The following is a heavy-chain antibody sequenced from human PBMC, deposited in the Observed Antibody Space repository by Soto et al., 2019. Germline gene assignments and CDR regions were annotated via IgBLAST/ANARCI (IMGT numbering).Heavy chain of an antibody. V-gene: IGHV4-34*01. D-gene: IGHD3-10*01. CDR3: ARDGWFGELSYYYYYGMDV. CDR2: INHSGST. Sequence: PSETLSLTCAVYGGSFSCYYWSWIRQPPGKGLEWIGEINHSGSTNYNPSLKSRVTISVDTSKNQFSLKLSSVTAADTAVYYCARDGWFGELSYYYYYGMDVWGQGTTVTVSS. CDR1: GGSFSCYY. J-gene: IGHJ6*02.